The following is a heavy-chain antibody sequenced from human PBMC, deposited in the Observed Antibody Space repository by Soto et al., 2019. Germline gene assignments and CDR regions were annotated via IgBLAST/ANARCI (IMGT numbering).Heavy chain of an antibody. J-gene: IGHJ4*02. CDR3: TANGVDKDGYFDY. Sequence: GGSLRLSCAASGFTFSNAWMNWVRQAPGKGLEWVGRIKSKTDGGTTDYAAPVKGRFTISRDDSKNTLYLQMNSLKTEDTAVYYCTANGVDKDGYFDYWGQGTLVTVSS. CDR2: IKSKTDGGTT. V-gene: IGHV3-15*07. D-gene: IGHD2-2*01. CDR1: GFTFSNAW.